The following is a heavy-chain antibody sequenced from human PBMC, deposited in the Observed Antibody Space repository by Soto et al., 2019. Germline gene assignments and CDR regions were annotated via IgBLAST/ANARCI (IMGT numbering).Heavy chain of an antibody. V-gene: IGHV3-9*01. CDR1: GFTFDDYA. CDR3: AKDITTWDAFDI. J-gene: IGHJ3*02. Sequence: GGSLRLSCAASGFTFDDYAMHWVRQAPGKGLEWVSGISWNSGSIGYADSVKGRFTISRDNTKNSLYLQMNSLRAEDTALYYCAKDITTWDAFDIWGQGTMVTVSS. D-gene: IGHD1-1*01. CDR2: ISWNSGSI.